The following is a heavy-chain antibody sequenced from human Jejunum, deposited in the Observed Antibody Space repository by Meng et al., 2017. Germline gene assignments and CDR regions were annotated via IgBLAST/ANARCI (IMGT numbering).Heavy chain of an antibody. Sequence: VQLQGPGPGLGGPSGTLSLTLAVSGGSVSTTDWWSWVRQPPGKGLEWIGEISRSGRANYNPSLKGRVTISLDRSMNLFSLKLDSVTAADAAVYYCARDPRTNWASRFFDNWGQGTLVTVSS. J-gene: IGHJ4*02. CDR1: GGSVSTTDW. V-gene: IGHV4-4*02. D-gene: IGHD1/OR15-1a*01. CDR3: ARDPRTNWASRFFDN. CDR2: ISRSGRA.